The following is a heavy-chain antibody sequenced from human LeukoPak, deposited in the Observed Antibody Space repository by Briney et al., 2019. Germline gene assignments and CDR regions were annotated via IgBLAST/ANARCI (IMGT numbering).Heavy chain of an antibody. V-gene: IGHV3-20*04. D-gene: IGHD3-22*01. CDR3: ARSRHSYDSSGFPHY. J-gene: IGHJ4*02. CDR1: GFTFSSYE. CDR2: INWNCGSR. Sequence: PGGSLRLSCVASGFTFSSYEMNWVRQAPGKGLEWVSGINWNCGSRGYADSVKGRFTISRDNAKNPLYLQMNSLRAEDTALYYCARSRHSYDSSGFPHYWGQGTLVTVSS.